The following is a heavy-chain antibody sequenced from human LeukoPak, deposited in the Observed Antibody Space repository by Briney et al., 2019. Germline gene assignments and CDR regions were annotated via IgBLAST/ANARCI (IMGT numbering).Heavy chain of an antibody. V-gene: IGHV4-59*08. CDR3: ASGGRYYFDY. CDR1: GGSISSYY. J-gene: IGHJ4*02. D-gene: IGHD4-23*01. Sequence: SETLSLTCTVSGGSISSYYWSWIRQPPGKGLEWIGYIYYSGSTNYNPSLKSQVTISVDTSKNQFSLKLSSVTAADTAVYYCASGGRYYFDYWGQGTLVTVSS. CDR2: IYYSGST.